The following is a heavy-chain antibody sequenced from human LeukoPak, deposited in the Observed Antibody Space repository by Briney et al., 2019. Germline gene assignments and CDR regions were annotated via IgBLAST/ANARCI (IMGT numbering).Heavy chain of an antibody. CDR3: AREGYYDSRGYYY. V-gene: IGHV3-66*01. CDR1: GFTVSSNY. CDR2: IYSGGST. J-gene: IGHJ4*02. Sequence: GGSLRLSCAVSGFTVSSNYMSWVRQAPGKGLEWVSVIYSGGSTYYADSVKGRFTISRDNSKNTLYLQMNSLRAEDTAVYYCAREGYYDSRGYYYWGQGTLVTVSS. D-gene: IGHD3-22*01.